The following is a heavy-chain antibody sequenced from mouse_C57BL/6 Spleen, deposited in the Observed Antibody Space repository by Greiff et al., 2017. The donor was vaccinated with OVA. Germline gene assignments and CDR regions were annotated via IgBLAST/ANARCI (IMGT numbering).Heavy chain of an antibody. D-gene: IGHD2-4*01. J-gene: IGHJ3*01. CDR1: GYTFTDYN. CDR3: ARESIYYDYDAWFAY. Sequence: VQLKQSGPELVKPGASVKMSCKASGYTFTDYNMRWVKQSHGKSLEWIGYINPNNGGTSYNQKFKGKATLTVNKSSSTAYMELRSLTSEDSAVYYCARESIYYDYDAWFAYWGQGTLVTVSA. V-gene: IGHV1-22*01. CDR2: INPNNGGT.